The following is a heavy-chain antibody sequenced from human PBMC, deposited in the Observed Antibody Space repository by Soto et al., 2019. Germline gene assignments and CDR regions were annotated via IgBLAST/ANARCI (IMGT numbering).Heavy chain of an antibody. CDR2: IYTGGNT. D-gene: IGHD1-1*01. Sequence: PSETLSLTCTVSGGSIGRFYWNYIRQPAGKGLEWVGRIYTGGNTNYNPSLKSRVTMSVDTSKNQFSLKLRSVIVADTAVYHCARFVRSCSGTTCYTRADVWGQGTTVTVSS. CDR3: ARFVRSCSGTTCYTRADV. J-gene: IGHJ6*02. V-gene: IGHV4-4*07. CDR1: GGSIGRFY.